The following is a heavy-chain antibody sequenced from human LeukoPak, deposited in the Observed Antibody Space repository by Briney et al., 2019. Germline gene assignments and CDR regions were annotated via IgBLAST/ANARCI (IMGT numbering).Heavy chain of an antibody. D-gene: IGHD3-16*01. Sequence: SETLSLTCTVSGGSISSYYWSWIRQPPGMGLDWIGYIYYSGSTNYNPSPKSRVTISVDTSKNQFSLKLTSVTAADTAVYYCARVRFGYGGFDPWGQGTLVTVSS. J-gene: IGHJ5*02. V-gene: IGHV4-59*01. CDR2: IYYSGST. CDR1: GGSISSYY. CDR3: ARVRFGYGGFDP.